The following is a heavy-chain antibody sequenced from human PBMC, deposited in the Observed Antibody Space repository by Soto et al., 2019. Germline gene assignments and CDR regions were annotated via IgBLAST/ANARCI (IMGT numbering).Heavy chain of an antibody. Sequence: QVQLQESGPGLVKPSQTLSLTCTVSGGSISSGAYYWTWIRQHPGKGLEWIGYVDYSGSTYYNPSLKSRVSISVGTSNNQFSLNLNSVTAADTAVYYCARDRMSGYDPYFDYWGQGTLVTVSS. D-gene: IGHD5-12*01. CDR3: ARDRMSGYDPYFDY. J-gene: IGHJ4*02. CDR1: GGSISSGAYY. V-gene: IGHV4-31*03. CDR2: VDYSGST.